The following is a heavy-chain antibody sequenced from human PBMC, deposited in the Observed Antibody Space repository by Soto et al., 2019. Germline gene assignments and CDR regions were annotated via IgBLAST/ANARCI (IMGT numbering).Heavy chain of an antibody. CDR1: GGSISSGGYS. CDR2: IYHSGST. Sequence: QLQLQESGSGLVKPSQTLSLTCAVSGGSISSGGYSWSWIRQPPGKGLEWIGYIYHSGSTYYNPSLKSRVXIXXXXSXXXXXLXLXSXXXXDPAVYYCAXAVXWGAVAVDYWGQGTLFTVSS. V-gene: IGHV4-30-2*01. CDR3: AXAVXWGAVAVDY. D-gene: IGHD6-19*01. J-gene: IGHJ4*02.